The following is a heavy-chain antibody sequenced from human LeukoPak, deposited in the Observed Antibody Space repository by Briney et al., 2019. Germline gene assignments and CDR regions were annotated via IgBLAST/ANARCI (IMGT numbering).Heavy chain of an antibody. CDR1: GGSISSGSYY. J-gene: IGHJ5*02. D-gene: IGHD3-22*01. CDR3: ASYDSSGYYYPA. CDR2: IYTSGST. V-gene: IGHV4-61*09. Sequence: SQTLSLTCTVSGGSISSGSYYWSWLRQPAGKGLEWIGHIYTSGSTNYNPSLKSRVTISVDTSKRQFSLKLSSVTAADRAVYYCASYDSSGYYYPAWGPGTLVSVSS.